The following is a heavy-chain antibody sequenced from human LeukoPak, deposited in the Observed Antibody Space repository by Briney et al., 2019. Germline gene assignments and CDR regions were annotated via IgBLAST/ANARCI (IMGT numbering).Heavy chain of an antibody. J-gene: IGHJ4*02. V-gene: IGHV4-59*01. D-gene: IGHD5-12*01. CDR3: ARGPLDSGYTYFDY. Sequence: SETLSLTCTVSGGSISSYYWSWIRQPPGKGLEWIGYISFSGSTNYNPSLRSRVTISGDTSKNQFSLKLNSVTAADTAVYHCARGPLDSGYTYFDYWGQGTLVTVSS. CDR1: GGSISSYY. CDR2: ISFSGST.